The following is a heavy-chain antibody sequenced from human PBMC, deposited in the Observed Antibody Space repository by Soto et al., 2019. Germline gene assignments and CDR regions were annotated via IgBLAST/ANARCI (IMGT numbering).Heavy chain of an antibody. D-gene: IGHD3-3*01. CDR3: ARGSAVGLLVQFFSFDY. CDR1: GYTFTSYY. CDR2: INPSGGST. Sequence: ASVKVSCKASGYTFTSYYMHWVRQAPGQGLEWKGIINPSGGSTSYAQKFQGRVTMTGDTSTSTVYMELSSLRSEDTAVYYCARGSAVGLLVQFFSFDYWGQGTLVTVSS. J-gene: IGHJ4*02. V-gene: IGHV1-46*01.